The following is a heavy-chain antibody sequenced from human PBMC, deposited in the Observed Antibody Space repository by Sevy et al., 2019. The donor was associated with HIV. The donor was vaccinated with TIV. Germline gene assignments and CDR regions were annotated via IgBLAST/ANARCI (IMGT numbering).Heavy chain of an antibody. J-gene: IGHJ4*02. CDR3: ARDQGLSRTTYYDYVWGSYRLKGDFDY. D-gene: IGHD3-16*02. CDR1: GFTFSSYW. Sequence: VGSLRLSCAASGFTFSSYWMSWVRQAPGKGLEWVANIKQDGSEKYYVDSVKGRFTISRDNAKNSLYLQMNSLRAEDTAVYYCARDQGLSRTTYYDYVWGSYRLKGDFDYWGQGTLVTVSS. V-gene: IGHV3-7*01. CDR2: IKQDGSEK.